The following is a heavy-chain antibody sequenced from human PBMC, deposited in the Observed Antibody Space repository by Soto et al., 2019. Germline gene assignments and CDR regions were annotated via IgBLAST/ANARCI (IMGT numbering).Heavy chain of an antibody. D-gene: IGHD5-12*01. CDR2: IHHSGGT. CDR1: GGSVSNNNW. V-gene: IGHV4-4*02. CDR3: TKNSAYALDY. J-gene: IGHJ4*02. Sequence: QVQLQESGPGLVNPSGTLSLSCAVSGGSVSNNNWWSWVRQSPGNGLEWIGEIHHSGGTSYNPSLESRATLSVDKSKNELSLRLNYVTAAYTAVYYCTKNSAYALDYWGLGILVTVSS.